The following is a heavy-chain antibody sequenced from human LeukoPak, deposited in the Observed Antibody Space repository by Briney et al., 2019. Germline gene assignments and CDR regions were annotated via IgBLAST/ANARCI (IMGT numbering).Heavy chain of an antibody. J-gene: IGHJ3*02. V-gene: IGHV3-9*01. CDR3: ARGVNWLPGTFDI. D-gene: IGHD3-9*01. CDR1: GFTFDDYA. Sequence: PGGSLRLSCAASGFTFDDYAMHWVRQAPGKVLEWVSGISWNSGSIGYADSVKGRFTISRDNAKNSLYLQVNSLRVEDTAVYYCARGVNWLPGTFDIWGQGTMVTVSS. CDR2: ISWNSGSI.